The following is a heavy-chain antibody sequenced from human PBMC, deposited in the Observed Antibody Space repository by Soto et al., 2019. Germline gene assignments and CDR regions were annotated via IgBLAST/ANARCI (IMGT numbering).Heavy chain of an antibody. D-gene: IGHD3-22*01. CDR3: VKIGVLGQWYFDL. CDR1: GFTFSNHG. J-gene: IGHJ2*01. CDR2: ISRRADET. V-gene: IGHV3-23*01. Sequence: EGQLLESGGGLVQPGGSLRLSCAASGFTFSNHGMSWARQAPGKGLEWVLSISRRADETFYADSVKGRFTISRDNSKSTLFLQMNTLRVEDTAVYYCVKIGVLGQWYFDLWGRGTLVTVSA.